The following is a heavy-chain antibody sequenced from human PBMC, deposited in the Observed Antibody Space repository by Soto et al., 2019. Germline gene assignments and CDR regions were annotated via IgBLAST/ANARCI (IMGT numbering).Heavy chain of an antibody. V-gene: IGHV5-51*01. J-gene: IGHJ4*02. CDR2: IYPGDSDT. CDR1: GYSFTSYW. Sequence: ESLKISCKGSGYSFTSYWIGWVRQMPGKGLEWMGIIYPGDSDTRYSPSFQGQVTISADKSISTAYLQWSSLKASDTAMYYCARRLSTELTGAYYFDYWGQGTLVTVSS. CDR3: ARRLSTELTGAYYFDY. D-gene: IGHD7-27*01.